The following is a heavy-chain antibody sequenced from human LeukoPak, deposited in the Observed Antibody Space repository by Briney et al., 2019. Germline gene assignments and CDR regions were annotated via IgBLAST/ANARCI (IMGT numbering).Heavy chain of an antibody. D-gene: IGHD1-26*01. CDR2: INQDGGEK. CDR3: ATGGRYYGY. Sequence: PGGSLRLSCAASGFTFSNYWMTWVRQAPGKGLEWVANINQDGGEKYYVDSVKGRVTISGDNAKNSLFLQMNSLRDEDTAVYYCATGGRYYGYWGQGTLVTVSS. J-gene: IGHJ4*02. CDR1: GFTFSNYW. V-gene: IGHV3-7*05.